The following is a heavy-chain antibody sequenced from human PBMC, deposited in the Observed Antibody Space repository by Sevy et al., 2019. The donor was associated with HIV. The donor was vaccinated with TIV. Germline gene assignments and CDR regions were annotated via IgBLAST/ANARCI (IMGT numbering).Heavy chain of an antibody. J-gene: IGHJ4*02. D-gene: IGHD1-7*01. CDR1: GFSFRDYA. Sequence: GGSLRLSCVASGFSFRDYALHWVRQGPGKGLEWVAVVSFDGGNKYYPDSVKGRFTVSRDNSKNTLYLQMNSLRAEDTAVYYCARVVSEELAFQYFDYWGQGTLVTVSS. CDR3: ARVVSEELAFQYFDY. CDR2: VSFDGGNK. V-gene: IGHV3-30*04.